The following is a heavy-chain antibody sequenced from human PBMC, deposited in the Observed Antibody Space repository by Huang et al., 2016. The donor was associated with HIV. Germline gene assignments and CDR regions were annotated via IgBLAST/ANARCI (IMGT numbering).Heavy chain of an antibody. V-gene: IGHV4-34*02. CDR2: LKAVGPS. CDR1: GASFTTYF. J-gene: IGHJ6*03. D-gene: IGHD3-3*01. Sequence: QVRLEQWGEGVVKPSDTLSLTCAVYGASFTTYFWSWIRQSPVKGLQWIGELKAVGPSNSNPVSQSRVIMSGDTPKNQFSLRLRGMTAADAAIYYCARLPTPSYYDTWSLSPVEEDFFYFNMDLWGQGTPVIVSS. CDR3: ARLPTPSYYDTWSLSPVEEDFFYFNMDL.